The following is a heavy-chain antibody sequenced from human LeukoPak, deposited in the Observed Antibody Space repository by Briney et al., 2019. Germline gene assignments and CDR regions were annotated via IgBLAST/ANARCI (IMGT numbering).Heavy chain of an antibody. CDR2: IYYSGGT. CDR3: ARHGVTAVDLDP. D-gene: IGHD2-21*02. V-gene: IGHV4-39*01. Sequence: SETLSLTCTVSGGSISGSSYYWDWIRQPPGKGLEWIGRIYYSGGTYYNPSLKSRVTISVDTSKNQFSLKLASMTAADTAVYYCARHGVTAVDLDPGGQGTMVTVSS. CDR1: GGSISGSSYY. J-gene: IGHJ5*02.